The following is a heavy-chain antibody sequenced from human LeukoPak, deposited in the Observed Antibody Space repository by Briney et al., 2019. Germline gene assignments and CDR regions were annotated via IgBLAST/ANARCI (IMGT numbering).Heavy chain of an antibody. CDR1: GYTFTGYY. J-gene: IGHJ5*02. CDR2: INPNSGGT. D-gene: IGHD3-22*01. V-gene: IGHV1-2*02. Sequence: ASVKVSCKASGYTFTGYYMHWVRQAPGQGLEWMGWINPNSGGTNYAQKFQGRVTMTRDTSISTAYMELSRLRSDDTAVYYCARESITMIVVVSWFDPWGQGTLVTASS. CDR3: ARESITMIVVVSWFDP.